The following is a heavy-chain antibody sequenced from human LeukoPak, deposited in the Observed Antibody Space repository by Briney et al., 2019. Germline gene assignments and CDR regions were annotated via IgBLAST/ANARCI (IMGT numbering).Heavy chain of an antibody. Sequence: ASVKVSCKASGYTFTSYDINWVRQATGQGLEWMGWMNPNSGNTGYAQKFQGRVTMTTDTSTSTAYMELRSLRSDDTAVYYCAREWGSIAARSILDAFDIWGQGTMVTVSS. CDR2: MNPNSGNT. CDR3: AREWGSIAARSILDAFDI. J-gene: IGHJ3*02. V-gene: IGHV1-8*01. CDR1: GYTFTSYD. D-gene: IGHD6-6*01.